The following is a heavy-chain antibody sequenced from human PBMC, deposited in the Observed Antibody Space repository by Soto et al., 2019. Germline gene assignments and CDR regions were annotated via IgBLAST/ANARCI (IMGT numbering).Heavy chain of an antibody. CDR1: GVSINNYY. Sequence: PSETLSLTCTVSGVSINNYYWTWIRQPPGKRLKWIGAIYYTGSTTYNPSLRSRVTFSVDTSKNQFSLSLTSVTAADTAVYFGAKVVSCGHLDYWGQGTLVTVSS. J-gene: IGHJ4*02. V-gene: IGHV4-59*01. D-gene: IGHD3-16*01. CDR3: AKVVSCGHLDY. CDR2: IYYTGST.